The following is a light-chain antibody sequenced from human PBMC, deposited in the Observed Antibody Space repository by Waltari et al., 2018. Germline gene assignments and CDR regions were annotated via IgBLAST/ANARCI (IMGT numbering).Light chain of an antibody. V-gene: IGKV3-20*01. Sequence: ELVLTHSPCTLSLSPGESATHSCRGSQSVSRSLAWYQQKPGQAPRLPIYGASSRATGIPDRFSGGGSGTDFSLTISRLEPEDFAVYYCQHYVRLPVTFGQGTKVEIK. CDR2: GAS. CDR3: QHYVRLPVT. CDR1: QSVSRS. J-gene: IGKJ1*01.